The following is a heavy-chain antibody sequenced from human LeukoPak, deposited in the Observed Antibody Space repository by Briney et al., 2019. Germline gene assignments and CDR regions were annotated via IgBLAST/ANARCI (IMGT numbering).Heavy chain of an antibody. CDR2: IFWDDDE. D-gene: IGHD2-21*02. V-gene: IGHV2-5*02. CDR3: AHRHNLGVTGPVMTFDS. J-gene: IGHJ5*01. CDR1: GFSLSTHGMG. Sequence: SGPTLVNPTQTLTLTCTFSGFSLSTHGMGVGWIRQPPGKALEWLALIFWDDDERYSPSLKSRLTITKDTFKNQVVLTMTNMDPVDTATYYCAHRHNLGVTGPVMTFDSWGQGTLVTVSS.